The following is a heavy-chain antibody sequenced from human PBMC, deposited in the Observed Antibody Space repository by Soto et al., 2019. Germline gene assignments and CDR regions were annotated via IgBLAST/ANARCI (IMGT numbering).Heavy chain of an antibody. CDR3: AKGSITMIVVVITYLDY. Sequence: GGSLRLWCAAFGFNFSSYAVSWVLQDPGKGLEWVSAISGSGGSTYYAGSVKGRFTISRDNYKNTLYLQMNSLRAEDTAVYYCAKGSITMIVVVITYLDYWGQGTLVTVSS. CDR1: GFNFSSYA. CDR2: ISGSGGST. V-gene: IGHV3-23*01. J-gene: IGHJ4*02. D-gene: IGHD3-22*01.